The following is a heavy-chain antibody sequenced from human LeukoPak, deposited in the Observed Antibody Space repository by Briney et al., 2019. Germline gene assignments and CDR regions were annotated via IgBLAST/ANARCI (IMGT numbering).Heavy chain of an antibody. Sequence: GGSLRLSCAASGFTFDDYAMHWVRQAPGKGLEWVSGISWNSGSIGYADSVKGRFTISRDNAKNSLYLQMNSLRAEDTALYYCAKGTNYYDSSGYYYNWGQGTLVTVSS. CDR3: AKGTNYYDSSGYYYN. CDR2: ISWNSGSI. V-gene: IGHV3-9*01. J-gene: IGHJ4*02. CDR1: GFTFDDYA. D-gene: IGHD3-22*01.